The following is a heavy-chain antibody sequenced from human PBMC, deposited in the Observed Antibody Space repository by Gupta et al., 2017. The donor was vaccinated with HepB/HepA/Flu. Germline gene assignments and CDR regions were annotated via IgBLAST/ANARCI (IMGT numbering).Heavy chain of an antibody. V-gene: IGHV4-34*01. CDR1: GGSFSGYY. J-gene: IGHJ3*02. D-gene: IGHD3-22*01. CDR2: SNHSGST. CDR3: ERLTYYDDSSGYSDAFDI. Sequence: QVQLQQWGAGLLKPSETLSLTCAVYGGSFSGYYWSWIRQPPGKGLEWIGESNHSGSTNYNQSSKRRVTISVDTSKKQFARKLSSVTAAETAVYDCERLTYYDDSSGYSDAFDIGGQGTMVTVSS.